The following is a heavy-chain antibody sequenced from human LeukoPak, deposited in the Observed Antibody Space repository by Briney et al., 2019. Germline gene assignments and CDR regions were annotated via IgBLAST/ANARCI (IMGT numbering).Heavy chain of an antibody. CDR2: IWYDGSNK. J-gene: IGHJ4*02. CDR3: ARDTGSSWYYFDY. V-gene: IGHV3-33*01. D-gene: IGHD6-13*01. CDR1: GFTFSSYG. Sequence: PGRSLRLSCAASGFTFSSYGMHWVRQAPGKGLEWVAVIWYDGSNKYYADSVKGRFTISRDNSKNTLYLQMNSLRAEDTAVYYCARDTGSSWYYFDYWGQGTLVTVSS.